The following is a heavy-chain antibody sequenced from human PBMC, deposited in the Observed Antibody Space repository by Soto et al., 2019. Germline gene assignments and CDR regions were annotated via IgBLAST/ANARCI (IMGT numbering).Heavy chain of an antibody. J-gene: IGHJ4*02. V-gene: IGHV2-5*04. CDR1: GFSLTTSAVA. CDR2: VYWSGDK. D-gene: IGHD1-1*01. CDR3: VRRNDPYYFDY. Sequence: QITLQESGPTLVKPTQTLTLTCTFSGFSLTTSAVAVGWIRQPPGKALEWLAVVYWSGDKFYSPSLRSRLTIPKDNSKNQVVLTLTDMDPVDTGTYFCVRRNDPYYFDYWGQGTLVTVSS.